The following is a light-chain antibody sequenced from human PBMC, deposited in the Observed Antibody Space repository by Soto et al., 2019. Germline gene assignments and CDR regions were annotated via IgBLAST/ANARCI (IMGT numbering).Light chain of an antibody. CDR2: DVI. J-gene: IGLJ2*01. Sequence: QSALTQPRSVSGSPGQSVTISCTGTSSDVGGYNSVSWYQQHPGKAPKLMIYDVIKRPSGVPNRFSGYKSGNTASLTISGLRAEDEADYYCCSYAGNYILVFGGGTQLTVL. CDR3: CSYAGNYILV. CDR1: SSDVGGYNS. V-gene: IGLV2-11*01.